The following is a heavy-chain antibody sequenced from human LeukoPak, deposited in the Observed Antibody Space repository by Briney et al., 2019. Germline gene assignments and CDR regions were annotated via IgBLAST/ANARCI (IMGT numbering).Heavy chain of an antibody. CDR1: GGSFSGYY. CDR2: INHSGST. V-gene: IGHV4-34*01. D-gene: IGHD3-22*01. J-gene: IGHJ3*02. CDR3: AGESLLLDAFDI. Sequence: SETLSLTCAVYGGSFSGYYWSWIRQPPGKGLEWIGEINHSGSTNYNPSLKSRVTISVDTSKNQFSLKLSSVTAADTAVYYCAGESLLLDAFDIWGQGTMVTVSS.